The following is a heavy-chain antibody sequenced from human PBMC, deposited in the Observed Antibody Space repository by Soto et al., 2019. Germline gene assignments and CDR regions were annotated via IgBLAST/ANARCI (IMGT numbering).Heavy chain of an antibody. Sequence: ASETQSLTYTVSGGSSKNNDDYWSRIRQTPGKGLEWIGYVYYSGTTDYIPSLKSRLSMSIDKSQNQFTLKLNSVTAADTATYYCARMSYFYDKWYFDLWGRGTLVTVSS. CDR1: GGSSKNNDDY. V-gene: IGHV4-30-4*01. D-gene: IGHD3-22*01. J-gene: IGHJ2*01. CDR2: VYYSGTT. CDR3: ARMSYFYDKWYFDL.